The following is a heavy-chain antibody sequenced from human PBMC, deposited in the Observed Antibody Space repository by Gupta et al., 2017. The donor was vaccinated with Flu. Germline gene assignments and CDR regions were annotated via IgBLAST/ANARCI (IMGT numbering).Heavy chain of an antibody. CDR2: INWNGGST. D-gene: IGHD3-22*01. V-gene: IGHV3-20*01. J-gene: IGHJ4*02. CDR3: ARVNGAMIVPNFDY. Sequence: QAPGKGLEWVSGINWNGGSTGYADSVKGRFTISRDNAKNSLYLQMNSLRAEDTALYHCARVNGAMIVPNFDYWGQGTLVTVSS.